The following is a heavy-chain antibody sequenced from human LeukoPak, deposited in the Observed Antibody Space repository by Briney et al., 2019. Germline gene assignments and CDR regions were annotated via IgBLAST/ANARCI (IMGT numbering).Heavy chain of an antibody. D-gene: IGHD1-26*01. CDR3: ARDREGAFDI. V-gene: IGHV4-59*01. Sequence: SETLSLTCTVSGGSISSYYWSWIRQPPGKGLEWIGYIYYSGSTNYNPSLKSRVTISVDTSKNQFSLKLSSVTAADTAVYYCARDREGAFDIWGQGTMVTVSS. CDR1: GGSISSYY. J-gene: IGHJ3*02. CDR2: IYYSGST.